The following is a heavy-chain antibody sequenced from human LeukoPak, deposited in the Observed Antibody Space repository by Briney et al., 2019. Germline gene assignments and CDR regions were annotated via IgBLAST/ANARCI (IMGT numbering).Heavy chain of an antibody. CDR3: ASSYGSNKNPFDY. Sequence: GGSLRLSCAAPGFTFSSYGMHWVRQAPGKGLEYVSAISSNGDSTYYANSVRGRFTISRDNSKNTLYLQMGSLRAEDTAVYYCASSYGSNKNPFDYWGQGTLVTVSS. J-gene: IGHJ4*02. CDR2: ISSNGDST. CDR1: GFTFSSYG. D-gene: IGHD4-23*01. V-gene: IGHV3-64*01.